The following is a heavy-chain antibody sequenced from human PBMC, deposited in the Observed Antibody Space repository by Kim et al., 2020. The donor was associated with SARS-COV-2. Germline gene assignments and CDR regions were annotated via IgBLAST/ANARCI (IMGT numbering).Heavy chain of an antibody. J-gene: IGHJ4*02. Sequence: GGSLRLSCAASGFTFSSYSMNWVRQAPGKGLEWVSYISSSSSTIYYADSVKGRFTITRDNAKNSLYLQMNSLRAEDTAVYYCARSQQLAMPYFDYWGQGTLVTVSS. CDR1: GFTFSSYS. V-gene: IGHV3-48*04. D-gene: IGHD6-13*01. CDR2: ISSSSSTI. CDR3: ARSQQLAMPYFDY.